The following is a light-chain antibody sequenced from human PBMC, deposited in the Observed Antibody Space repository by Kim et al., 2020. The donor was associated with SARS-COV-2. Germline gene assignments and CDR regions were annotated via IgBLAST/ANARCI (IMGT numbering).Light chain of an antibody. V-gene: IGLV3-1*01. CDR1: KLGNKY. Sequence: LSAGQTASITCTRDKLGNKYGSWYQQKPGQSPVLAIYQDSKQPTGHPERFSGCNAGNTATLTIRGTQAMDEADYYCQAWDSSLWVFGGGTQLPVL. CDR3: QAWDSSLWV. CDR2: QDS. J-gene: IGLJ3*02.